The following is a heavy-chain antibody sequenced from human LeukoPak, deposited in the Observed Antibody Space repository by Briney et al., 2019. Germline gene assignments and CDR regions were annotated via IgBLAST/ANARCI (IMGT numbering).Heavy chain of an antibody. CDR2: ISGSGGST. D-gene: IGHD5-12*01. V-gene: IGHV3-23*01. Sequence: PGGSLRLSCAASGFTFSSYSMNWVRQAPGKGLEWVSAISGSGGSTYYADSVKGRFTISRDNSKNTLFLQMNSLRAEDTAVYYCAKVRGERNYWGQGTLVTVSS. CDR1: GFTFSSYS. CDR3: AKVRGERNY. J-gene: IGHJ4*02.